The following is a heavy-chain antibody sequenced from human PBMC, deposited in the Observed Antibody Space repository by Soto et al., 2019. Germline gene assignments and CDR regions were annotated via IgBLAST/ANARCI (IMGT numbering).Heavy chain of an antibody. J-gene: IGHJ4*02. Sequence: ASVKVSCKASGYTFTGYYMHWVRQAPGQGLEWMGWINPNSGGTNYAQKFQGRVTMTRDTSISTAYMELGRLRSDDTAVYYCARPGVMRRDGYNLGYWGQGTLVTVSS. D-gene: IGHD3-16*01. CDR3: ARPGVMRRDGYNLGY. CDR1: GYTFTGYY. CDR2: INPNSGGT. V-gene: IGHV1-2*02.